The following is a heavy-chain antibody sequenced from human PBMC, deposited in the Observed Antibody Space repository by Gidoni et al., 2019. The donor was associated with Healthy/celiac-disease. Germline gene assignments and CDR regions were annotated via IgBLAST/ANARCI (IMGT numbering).Heavy chain of an antibody. J-gene: IGHJ4*02. V-gene: IGHV3-73*01. CDR1: GVTFSGSA. CDR3: TRLWDVARNLAVAGSDY. D-gene: IGHD6-19*01. CDR2: IRSKATCSAT. Sequence: EVQRVEAGGGWVERGGALRLSGADAGVTFSGSAQPSVRQASGTGLEWVARIRSKATCSATAYAASLNGRFSISRDDSMNPPYLQMTSLKSEDPAVYYCTRLWDVARNLAVAGSDYWGQGTLVPVSS.